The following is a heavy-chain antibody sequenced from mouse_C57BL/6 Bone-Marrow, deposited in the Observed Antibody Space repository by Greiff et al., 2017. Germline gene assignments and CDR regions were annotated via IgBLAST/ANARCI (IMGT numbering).Heavy chain of an antibody. CDR1: GFTFSDYY. CDR3: ARQGLLGDY. CDR2: ISNGGGST. V-gene: IGHV5-12*01. J-gene: IGHJ3*01. Sequence: DVKLVESGGGLVQPGGSLKLSCAASGFTFSDYYMYWVRQTPEKRLEWVAYISNGGGSTYYPDTVKGRFTISRDNAKNTLYLQMSRLKSEDTAMYYCARQGLLGDYWGQGTLVTVSA. D-gene: IGHD2-3*01.